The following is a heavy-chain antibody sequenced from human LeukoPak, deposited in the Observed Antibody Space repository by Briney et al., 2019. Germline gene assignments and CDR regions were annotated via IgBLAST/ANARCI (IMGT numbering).Heavy chain of an antibody. D-gene: IGHD3-22*01. CDR3: ARLSDSSGYYYLDY. CDR2: INPNSGGT. J-gene: IGHJ4*02. V-gene: IGHV1-2*02. CDR1: GYAFTGCY. Sequence: GASVKVSCKASGYAFTGCYMHWVRQAPGQGLEWMGWINPNSGGTNYAQKFQGRVTMTRDTSISTAYMELSWLRSDDTAVYYCARLSDSSGYYYLDYWGQGTLVTVSS.